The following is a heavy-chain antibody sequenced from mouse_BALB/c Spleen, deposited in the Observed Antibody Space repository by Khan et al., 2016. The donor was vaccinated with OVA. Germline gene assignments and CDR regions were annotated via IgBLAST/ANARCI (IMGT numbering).Heavy chain of an antibody. J-gene: IGHJ4*01. CDR3: ARKNYYGYALDY. CDR2: ISYSGYT. D-gene: IGHD1-1*01. V-gene: IGHV3-2*02. Sequence: EVQLQESGPGLVKPSQSLSLTCTVTGYSITSNYAWSWIRQFPGNKLEWMGYISYSGYTNYNPSLKSRISVTRDTSENQFFLQLNSVTTEDTATYYCARKNYYGYALDYWGQGTSVTVSA. CDR1: GYSITSNYA.